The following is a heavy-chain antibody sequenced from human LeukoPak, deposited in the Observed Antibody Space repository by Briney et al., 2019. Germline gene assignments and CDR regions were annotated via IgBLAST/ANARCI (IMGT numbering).Heavy chain of an antibody. CDR3: ARQIVVVPRVAFDI. D-gene: IGHD2-2*01. V-gene: IGHV4-38-2*01. Sequence: SETLSLTCAVSGYSISSGYYWGWIRQPPGQGLEWIGSIYNSGSTYYNPSLKSRVTISVDTSKNQFSLKLSSVTAADTAVYYCARQIVVVPRVAFDIWGQGTMVTVSS. CDR2: IYNSGST. CDR1: GYSISSGYY. J-gene: IGHJ3*02.